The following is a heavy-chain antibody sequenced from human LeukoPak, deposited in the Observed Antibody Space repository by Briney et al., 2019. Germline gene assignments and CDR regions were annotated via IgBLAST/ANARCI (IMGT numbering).Heavy chain of an antibody. D-gene: IGHD1-1*01. CDR1: GGSISNNNYY. V-gene: IGHV4-39*01. CDR3: ATWRTAKTGFDY. J-gene: IGHJ4*02. CDR2: IYYSGSP. Sequence: KPSETLSLTCTVSGGSISNNNYYWAWIRQPPGKGLECIGRIYYSGSPYYNPSLKSRVTISVDTSKSQYSLRLSSVTAADMAVYYCATWRTAKTGFDYWGQGTLVTVSS.